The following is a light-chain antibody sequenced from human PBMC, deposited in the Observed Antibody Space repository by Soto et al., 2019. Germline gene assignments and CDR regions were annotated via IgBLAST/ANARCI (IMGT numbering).Light chain of an antibody. Sequence: DFVMNQTPLSSPVTLGQPASISCRSSQSLVHSDGNSYLSWLHQRPGQPPRLLIYMISNRFSGVPDRVSGSGAGTDFTLKISRVEPEDVGVYYCMQATQPYTFGQGNKLEIK. J-gene: IGKJ2*01. V-gene: IGKV2-24*01. CDR1: QSLVHSDGNSY. CDR2: MIS. CDR3: MQATQPYT.